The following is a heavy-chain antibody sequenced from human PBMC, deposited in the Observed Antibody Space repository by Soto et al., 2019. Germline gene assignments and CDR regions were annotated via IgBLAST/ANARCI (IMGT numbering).Heavy chain of an antibody. Sequence: QVQLVQSGAEVRKPGSSVRVSCRASGGSFSTYAISWVRQAPGQGLEWMGGIVPVFGTPNYAQKFQDRVIITADESTTTAYMELSSLSSDETAIYYCARKAISPRRPSGMDYYFTMDVWGQGTTVTVPS. CDR3: ARKAISPRRPSGMDYYFTMDV. CDR2: IVPVFGTP. V-gene: IGHV1-69*01. CDR1: GGSFSTYA. D-gene: IGHD2-21*02. J-gene: IGHJ6*02.